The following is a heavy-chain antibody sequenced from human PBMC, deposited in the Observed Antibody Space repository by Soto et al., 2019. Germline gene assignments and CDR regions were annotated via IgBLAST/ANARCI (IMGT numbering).Heavy chain of an antibody. CDR1: GLSLTSSGMC. CDR2: IERDDDDK. J-gene: IGHJ6*02. CDR3: ARSIRCPRRLNRRAV. V-gene: IGHV2-70*13. Sequence: PTLVNPTETLALTCTLSGLSLTSSGMCVSWIRQPPGKALEWLALIERDDDDKYYSTSLKTRLTISKETRKNQVVLTMANMDPADTGTYYCARSIRCPRRLNRRAVWGQRTTVTVYS. D-gene: IGHD1-20*01.